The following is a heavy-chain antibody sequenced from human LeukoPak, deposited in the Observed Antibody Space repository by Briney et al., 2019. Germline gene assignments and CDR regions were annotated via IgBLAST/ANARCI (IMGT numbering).Heavy chain of an antibody. J-gene: IGHJ4*02. D-gene: IGHD3-10*01. CDR3: ARSEKYYYGSGSYYIFDY. CDR2: IIHSGSS. CDR1: GGSFNRYS. V-gene: IGHV4-34*12. Sequence: SEPLSLTCAVYGGSFNRYSWRWLRQFPGKGLEWLGDIIHSGSSNYNPSLKSRVTISVDTSKNQFSLKLTSVTAADTAVYSWARSEKYYYGSGSYYIFDYWGQGTLVTVSS.